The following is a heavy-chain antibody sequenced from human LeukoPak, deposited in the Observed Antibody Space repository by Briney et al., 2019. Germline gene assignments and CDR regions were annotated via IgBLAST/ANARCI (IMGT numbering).Heavy chain of an antibody. CDR3: AKPIGTGAAHFDY. D-gene: IGHD3-10*01. V-gene: IGHV3-30*02. J-gene: IGHJ4*02. Sequence: GGSLRLSCATSGFTFSSYWMSWVRQAPGKGLEWVAFIRFDGSNKYYADSVKGRFTISRDNSKSTLYLQMNSLTAEDTAVYYCAKPIGTGAAHFDYWGQGALVTVSS. CDR1: GFTFSSYW. CDR2: IRFDGSNK.